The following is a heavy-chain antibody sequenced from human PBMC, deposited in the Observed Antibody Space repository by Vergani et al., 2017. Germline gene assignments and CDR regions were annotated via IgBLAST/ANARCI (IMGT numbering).Heavy chain of an antibody. CDR2: IYSGGST. D-gene: IGHD2-2*01. CDR1: GFTVSSNY. CDR3: AALIEDPAVTDYYYYGMDV. V-gene: IGHV3-53*01. Sequence: EVQLVESGGGLIQPGGSLRLSCAASGFTVSSNYMSWVRQAPGKGLECVSVIYSGGSTYYADSVKGRFTISRDNSKNTLYLQMNSLRAEDTAVYYCAALIEDPAVTDYYYYGMDVWGQGTTVTVSS. J-gene: IGHJ6*02.